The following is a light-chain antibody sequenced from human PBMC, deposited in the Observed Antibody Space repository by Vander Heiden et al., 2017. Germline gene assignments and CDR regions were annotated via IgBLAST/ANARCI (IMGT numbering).Light chain of an antibody. CDR2: AAS. CDR1: QSINNY. J-gene: IGKJ1*01. CDR3: QQSYSVPWT. Sequence: DIQMTQSPSSLSASIGDRVTITCRASQSINNYLNWHQQKPGKAPNLLIYAASTLQSGVPSRFSGSASGTDFTLTISGLQPEDFGTYYCQQSYSVPWTFGQGTKVEVK. V-gene: IGKV1-39*01.